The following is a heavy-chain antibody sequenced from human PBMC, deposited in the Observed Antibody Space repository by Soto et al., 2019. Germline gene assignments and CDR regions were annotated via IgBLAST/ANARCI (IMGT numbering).Heavy chain of an antibody. CDR1: GGTFSSYA. D-gene: IGHD1-7*01. CDR3: ASDLTGTSGY. V-gene: IGHV1-69*13. CDR2: NIPIFGTA. J-gene: IGHJ4*02. Sequence: ASVKVSCKASGGTFSSYAISWVRQAPGQGLEWMGGNIPIFGTANYAQKFQGRVTITADESTSTAYMELSSLRSEDTAVYYCASDLTGTSGYWGQGTLVTVSS.